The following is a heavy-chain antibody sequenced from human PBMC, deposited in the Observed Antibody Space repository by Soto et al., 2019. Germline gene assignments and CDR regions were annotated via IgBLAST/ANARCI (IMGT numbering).Heavy chain of an antibody. J-gene: IGHJ4*02. Sequence: SETLSLTCAVYGGSFSGYYWSWIRQPPGKGLEWIGEINHSGSTNYNPSLKSRVTISVDTSKNQFSLKLSSVTAADTAVYYCARGPLALPYSKNGKQFDYWGQGTLVTVSS. V-gene: IGHV4-34*01. CDR1: GGSFSGYY. CDR2: INHSGST. CDR3: ARGPLALPYSKNGKQFDY. D-gene: IGHD4-4*01.